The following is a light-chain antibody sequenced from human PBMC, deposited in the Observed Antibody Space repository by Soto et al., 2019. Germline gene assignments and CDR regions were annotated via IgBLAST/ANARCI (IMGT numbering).Light chain of an antibody. CDR3: QQRSNWLMYT. CDR2: DAS. J-gene: IGKJ2*01. CDR1: QSVSSY. V-gene: IGKV3-11*01. Sequence: IVLTQSPATLSLSPGERATLSCRASQSVSSYLAWYQQKPGQAPRLLIYDASNRATGIPARFSGSGSGTDFTLHISSLEAEDFAVYYCQQRSNWLMYTFGQGTKLEIK.